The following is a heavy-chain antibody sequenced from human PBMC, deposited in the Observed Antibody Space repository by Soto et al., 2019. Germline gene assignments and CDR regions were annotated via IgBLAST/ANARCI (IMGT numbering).Heavy chain of an antibody. D-gene: IGHD1-26*01. Sequence: QVQLQESGPGLVKPSQTLYLTCTVSGGSISSGDYYWSWIRQPPGKGLEWIGYIYYSGGTYYNPSLKSRVTISVDTSKNQFSLKLSSVTAADTAVYYCARYRRGVVKPLFDYWGQGTLVTVSS. CDR3: ARYRRGVVKPLFDY. CDR1: GGSISSGDYY. J-gene: IGHJ4*02. CDR2: IYYSGGT. V-gene: IGHV4-30-4*01.